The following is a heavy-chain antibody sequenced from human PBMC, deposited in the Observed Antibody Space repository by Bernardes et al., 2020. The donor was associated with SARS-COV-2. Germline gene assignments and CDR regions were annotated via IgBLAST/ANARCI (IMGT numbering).Heavy chain of an antibody. V-gene: IGHV1-2*06. CDR1: GYTFSDYY. D-gene: IGHD2-15*01. CDR2: INPNSGGT. CDR3: ARDRSTVVTPYYYYVMDV. Sequence: ASVKVSCKASGYTFSDYYMHWVRQAPGQGLEWMGRINPNSGGTNYAQKFQGRVTMTRDTSISTAYMELSRLRSDDTAVYYCARDRSTVVTPYYYYVMDVWGRGTTVTVSS. J-gene: IGHJ6*02.